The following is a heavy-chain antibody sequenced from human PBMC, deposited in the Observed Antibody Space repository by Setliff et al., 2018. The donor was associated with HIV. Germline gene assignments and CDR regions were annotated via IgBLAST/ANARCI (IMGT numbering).Heavy chain of an antibody. Sequence: PSETLSLTCTVSGGSITSYYWNWIRQSPGKGLEWIGYIFDSGTTKYNPSVTSRVTISVDASKNQFSLQLISVTAADTAVYYCARQGGYNSPLMVWGQGKLVTVS. CDR2: IFDSGTT. D-gene: IGHD3-10*01. CDR1: GGSITSYY. CDR3: ARQGGYNSPLMV. V-gene: IGHV4-59*08. J-gene: IGHJ4*02.